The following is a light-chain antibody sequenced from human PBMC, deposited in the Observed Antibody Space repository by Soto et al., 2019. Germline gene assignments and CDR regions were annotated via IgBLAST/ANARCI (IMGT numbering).Light chain of an antibody. V-gene: IGLV4-60*02. CDR2: LEGSGSY. CDR1: SGHSSYI. J-gene: IGLJ3*02. CDR3: ETWDSNTHTV. Sequence: QSVLTQSSSASASLGSSVKLTCTLSSGHSSYIIAWHQQQPGKAPRYLMKLEGSGSYNKGSGVPDRFSGSSSGADRYLTISNLQFEDEADSYCETWDSNTHTVFGGGTQLTVL.